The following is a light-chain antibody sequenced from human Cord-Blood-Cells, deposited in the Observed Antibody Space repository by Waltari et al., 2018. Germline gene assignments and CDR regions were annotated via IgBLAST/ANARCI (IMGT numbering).Light chain of an antibody. CDR3: LLSYSGANWV. Sequence: QAVVTQEPSLTVSPGGTVTLTCGSSTGACTSAHYPSWFQQKPGQAPRTLIYDTSNKHSWTPARFSGSLLGGKAALTLSGAQPEDEAEYYCLLSYSGANWVFGGGTKLTVL. V-gene: IGLV7-46*01. CDR2: DTS. CDR1: TGACTSAHY. J-gene: IGLJ3*02.